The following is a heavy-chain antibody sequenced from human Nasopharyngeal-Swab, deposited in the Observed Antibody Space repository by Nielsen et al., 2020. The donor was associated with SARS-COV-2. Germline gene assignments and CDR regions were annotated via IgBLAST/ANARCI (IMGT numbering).Heavy chain of an antibody. D-gene: IGHD6-13*01. CDR1: GGTFIGYS. Sequence: GSVKVSCRACGGTFIGYSMQWVRQAPGQGLEWMGRINPNSGGTNYAQKFQGRVTMTRDTSISTAYMELSRLRSDDTAVYYCARERIAAAGTGFDYWGQGTLVTVSS. V-gene: IGHV1-2*06. CDR2: INPNSGGT. CDR3: ARERIAAAGTGFDY. J-gene: IGHJ4*02.